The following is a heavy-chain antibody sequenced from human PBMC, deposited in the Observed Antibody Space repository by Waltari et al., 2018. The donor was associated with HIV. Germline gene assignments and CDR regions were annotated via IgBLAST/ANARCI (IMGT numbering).Heavy chain of an antibody. Sequence: QLQLQESGPGLVKPSETLSPTCTVSGDSISSWTYYWGWIRQPPGKGLEWIGSVYSGGTPYYSPSLKRRVVISVDTSKNHFSLRLSSVTAADTAVYFCASSGSSTLDNWGQGTLVCVSS. CDR3: ASSGSSTLDN. CDR2: VYSGGTP. D-gene: IGHD6-19*01. V-gene: IGHV4-39*02. CDR1: GDSISSWTYY. J-gene: IGHJ4*02.